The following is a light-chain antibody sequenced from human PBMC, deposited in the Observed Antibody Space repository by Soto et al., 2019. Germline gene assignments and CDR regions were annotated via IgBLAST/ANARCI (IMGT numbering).Light chain of an antibody. Sequence: QLVLTQSPSASASLGASVKLTCTLSSGHSSYAIAWHQQQPEKGPRYLMKLNSDGSHSKGDGIPDRCSGSISGAERYLTIPSLQSEDESDDYCQTWGAGIQVVGGGTQLAVL. CDR2: LNSDGSH. CDR3: QTWGAGIQV. V-gene: IGLV4-69*01. CDR1: SGHSSYA. J-gene: IGLJ2*01.